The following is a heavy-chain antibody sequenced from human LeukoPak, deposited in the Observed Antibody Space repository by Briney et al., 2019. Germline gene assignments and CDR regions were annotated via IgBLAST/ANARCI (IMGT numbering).Heavy chain of an antibody. CDR3: ARDRGSSWYFGY. CDR1: GYSFTGYY. D-gene: IGHD6-13*01. V-gene: IGHV1-2*02. J-gene: IGHJ4*02. Sequence: ASVKVSCKTSGYSFTGYYMHWVRQSPGQGLEWMGWINPNTGDTNYAQKFQGRVAMTRDTSITTAYMELTRLTSDDTAVYYCARDRGSSWYFGYWGQGTLVTVSS. CDR2: INPNTGDT.